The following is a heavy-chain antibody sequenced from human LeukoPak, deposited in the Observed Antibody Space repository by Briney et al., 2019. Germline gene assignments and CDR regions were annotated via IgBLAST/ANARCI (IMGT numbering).Heavy chain of an antibody. CDR1: GYTFTGYY. CDR3: ATGYCSGGSCYRNWSDP. D-gene: IGHD2-15*01. J-gene: IGHJ5*02. V-gene: IGHV1-2*02. Sequence: ASVKVSCKASGYTFTGYYMHWVRQAPGQGLEWMGWINPNSGGTNYAQKFQGRVTMTRDTSISTAYMELSRLRSDDTAVYYCATGYCSGGSCYRNWSDPWGQGTLVTVSS. CDR2: INPNSGGT.